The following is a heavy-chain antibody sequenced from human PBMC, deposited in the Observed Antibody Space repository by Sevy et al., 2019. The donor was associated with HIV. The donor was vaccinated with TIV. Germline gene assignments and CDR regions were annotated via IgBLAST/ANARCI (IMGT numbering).Heavy chain of an antibody. D-gene: IGHD3-3*01. CDR2: ISYAGSSK. CDR3: AKETGSYYDLWSGHHAFDI. Sequence: WGSLRLSCAASGFNFSSYGMHWVRQAPGKGLEWVAVISYAGSSKYYADSVKGRFTISRDNSKNTLYLQINSLRAEDTAVYYCAKETGSYYDLWSGHHAFDIWGQGTMVTVSS. CDR1: GFNFSSYG. V-gene: IGHV3-30*18. J-gene: IGHJ3*02.